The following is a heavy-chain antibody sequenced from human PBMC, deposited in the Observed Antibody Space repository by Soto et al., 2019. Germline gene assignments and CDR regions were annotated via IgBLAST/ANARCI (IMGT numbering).Heavy chain of an antibody. CDR1: GGTFSSYA. CDR2: IIPIFGTA. D-gene: IGHD3-10*01. J-gene: IGHJ6*02. V-gene: IGHV1-69*13. Sequence: ASVKVSCKASGGTFSSYATSWVRQAPGQGLEWMGGIIPIFGTANYAQKFQGRVTITADESTSTAYMELSSLRSEDTAVYYCAREVYYYGSGSPSYGMDVWGQGTTVTVSS. CDR3: AREVYYYGSGSPSYGMDV.